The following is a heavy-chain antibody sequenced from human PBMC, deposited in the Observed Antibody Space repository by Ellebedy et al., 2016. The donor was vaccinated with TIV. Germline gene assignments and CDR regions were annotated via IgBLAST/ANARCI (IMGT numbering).Heavy chain of an antibody. D-gene: IGHD2-2*03. J-gene: IGHJ4*02. CDR1: GFTFSSYA. V-gene: IGHV3-30-3*01. CDR3: AKVPVGFCNRPFCFYLDD. Sequence: PGGSLRLSCTVSGFTFSSYAIHWVRLAPGKGLEWVTLISYDGSEKYNADSVKGRFTISRDNSKNTLYLQMNTLRPEDTAVYYCAKVPVGFCNRPFCFYLDDWGQGTLVSVSS. CDR2: ISYDGSEK.